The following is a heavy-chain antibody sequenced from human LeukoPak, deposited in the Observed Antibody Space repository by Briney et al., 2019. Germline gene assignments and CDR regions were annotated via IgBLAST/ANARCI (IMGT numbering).Heavy chain of an antibody. CDR2: FSTYSGST. J-gene: IGHJ4*02. V-gene: IGHV1-18*01. CDR1: GYTFTNYD. Sequence: GASVKVSCKASGYTFTNYDFSWVRQAPGQGLEWMGWFSTYSGSTNYAQKLQGRVTMTTDTSTSTAYMELRSLSSDDTAVYYCARQGYGGNPQGAADYWGQGTLVTVSS. D-gene: IGHD4-23*01. CDR3: ARQGYGGNPQGAADY.